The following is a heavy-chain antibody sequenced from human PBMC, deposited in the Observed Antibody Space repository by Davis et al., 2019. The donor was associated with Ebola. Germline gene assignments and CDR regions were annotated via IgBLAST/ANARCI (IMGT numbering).Heavy chain of an antibody. J-gene: IGHJ4*02. CDR1: GFTLSCCG. CDR2: ISYDGSKT. Sequence: PGGSLRLSCAVSGFTLSCCGMHWVRQAPGKELEWVSVISYDGSKTYYADSVKGRFTISRDNSKQTLYLQMNSLSAEDTAVYYCAKLVGDFWSGYLAYFDYWGQGTLVTVSS. CDR3: AKLVGDFWSGYLAYFDY. V-gene: IGHV3-30*18. D-gene: IGHD3-3*01.